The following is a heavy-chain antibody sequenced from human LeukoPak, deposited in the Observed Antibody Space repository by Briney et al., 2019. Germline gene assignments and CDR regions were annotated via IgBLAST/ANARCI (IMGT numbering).Heavy chain of an antibody. CDR2: INAGNGNT. D-gene: IGHD4-17*01. J-gene: IGHJ3*02. Sequence: GASVKVSCTASGYTFTSYAMHWVRQAPGQRLEWMGWINAGNGNTKYSQKFQGRVTITRDTSASTAYMELSSLRSEDTAVYYCARPYGDYVAFDIWGQGTMVTVSS. CDR3: ARPYGDYVAFDI. CDR1: GYTFTSYA. V-gene: IGHV1-3*01.